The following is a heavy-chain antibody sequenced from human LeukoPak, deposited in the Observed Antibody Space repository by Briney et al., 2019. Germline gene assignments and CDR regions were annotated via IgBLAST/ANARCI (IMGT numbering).Heavy chain of an antibody. CDR2: ISYDGSNK. Sequence: GGSLRLSCAASGFTFSSYAMHWVRQAPGKGLEWVAVISYDGSNKYYADSVKGRFTISRDNSKNTLYLQMNSLRAEDTAVYYCARGPPHIPYAYYYYMDVWGKGTTVTVSS. J-gene: IGHJ6*03. D-gene: IGHD2-21*01. CDR1: GFTFSSYA. CDR3: ARGPPHIPYAYYYYMDV. V-gene: IGHV3-30*04.